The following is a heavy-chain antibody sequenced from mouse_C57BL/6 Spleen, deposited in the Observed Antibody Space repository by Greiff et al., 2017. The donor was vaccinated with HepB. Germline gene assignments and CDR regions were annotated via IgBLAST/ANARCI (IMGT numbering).Heavy chain of an antibody. J-gene: IGHJ1*03. CDR1: GYTFTDYN. CDR3: ARPDYYGSSYWYFDG. Sequence: VHVKQSGPELVKPGASVKIPCKASGYTFTDYNMDWVKQSHGKSLEWIGDINPNNGGTIYNQKFKGKATLTVDKSSSTAYIELRSLTSEDTAVYYCARPDYYGSSYWYFDGWGTGTTVTVSS. V-gene: IGHV1-18*01. CDR2: INPNNGGT. D-gene: IGHD1-1*01.